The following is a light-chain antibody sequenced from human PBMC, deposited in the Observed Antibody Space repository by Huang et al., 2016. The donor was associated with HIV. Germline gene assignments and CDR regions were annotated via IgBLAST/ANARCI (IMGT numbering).Light chain of an antibody. Sequence: EIVMTQSPATLSVSPGERATLSCKASQRVSSNLAWYQQKPGQAPRLLIYGAATRATGIPARFTGSESGTEFTLTISSLQSEDFAVYYCQQYDNWLYTFGQGTKLEIK. CDR3: QQYDNWLYT. V-gene: IGKV3-15*01. J-gene: IGKJ2*01. CDR1: QRVSSN. CDR2: GAA.